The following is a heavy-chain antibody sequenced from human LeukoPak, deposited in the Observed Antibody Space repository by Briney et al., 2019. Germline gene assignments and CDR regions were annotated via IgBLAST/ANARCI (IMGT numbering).Heavy chain of an antibody. J-gene: IGHJ4*02. D-gene: IGHD1-26*01. CDR2: ISAYNGNT. CDR3: ARALWDSGSSEALDY. Sequence: ASVKVSCKASGYTFTSYGISWVRQAPGQGLEWMGWISAYNGNTNYAQKLQGRVTMTRDMSTSTVYMELSSLRSEDTAVYYCARALWDSGSSEALDYWGQGTLVTVSS. CDR1: GYTFTSYG. V-gene: IGHV1-18*01.